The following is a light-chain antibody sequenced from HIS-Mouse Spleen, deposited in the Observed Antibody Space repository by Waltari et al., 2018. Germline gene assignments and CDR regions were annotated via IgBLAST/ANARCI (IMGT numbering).Light chain of an antibody. J-gene: IGLJ1*01. CDR2: QDS. Sequence: SYELTPPPSVSVSPGQTARITCSGDKLGDKYACWYQQKPGQSPVLVIYQDSKRPSGIPERFSGSNSGNTATLTISGTQAMDEADYYCQAWDSSTGVFGTGTKVTVL. CDR3: QAWDSSTGV. CDR1: KLGDKY. V-gene: IGLV3-1*01.